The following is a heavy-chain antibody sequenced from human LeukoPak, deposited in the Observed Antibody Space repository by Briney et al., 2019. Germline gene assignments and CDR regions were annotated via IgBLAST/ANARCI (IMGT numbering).Heavy chain of an antibody. CDR1: GFTFSSYE. CDR3: AKRNSSQAPDY. D-gene: IGHD6-13*01. Sequence: GGSLRLSCAASGFTFSSYEMNWVRQAPGKGLEWVSYISSSGSTIYYADSVKGRFTISRDNSKNTLYLQMNSLRAEDTAVYYCAKRNSSQAPDYWGQGTLVTVSS. V-gene: IGHV3-48*03. CDR2: ISSSGSTI. J-gene: IGHJ4*02.